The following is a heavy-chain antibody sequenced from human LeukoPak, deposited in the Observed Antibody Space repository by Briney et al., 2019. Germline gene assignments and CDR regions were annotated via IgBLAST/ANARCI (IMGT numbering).Heavy chain of an antibody. CDR1: SFALSTYW. Sequence: GGSLRLSCAASSFALSTYWMSWVRQAPGKGLEWVANIKEDGSEKCYVDSVKGRFTIYRDNAKNSLYLQMNRLRAEDTAVYYCARDSPGMSGFYHYYGLDVWGQGTTVTVSS. D-gene: IGHD3-10*01. V-gene: IGHV3-7*05. J-gene: IGHJ6*02. CDR3: ARDSPGMSGFYHYYGLDV. CDR2: IKEDGSEK.